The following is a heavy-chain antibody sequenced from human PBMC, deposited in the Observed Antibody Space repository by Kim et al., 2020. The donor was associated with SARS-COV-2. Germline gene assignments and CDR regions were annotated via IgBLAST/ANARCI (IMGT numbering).Heavy chain of an antibody. J-gene: IGHJ2*01. Sequence: SETLSLTCAVYGGSFSGYYWSWIRQPPGKGLEWIGEINHSGSTNYNPSLKSRVTISVDTSKNQFSLKLSSVTAADSAVYCCARLYGDYVDWYFALWGRGT. V-gene: IGHV4-34*01. CDR1: GGSFSGYY. CDR3: ARLYGDYVDWYFAL. D-gene: IGHD4-17*01. CDR2: INHSGST.